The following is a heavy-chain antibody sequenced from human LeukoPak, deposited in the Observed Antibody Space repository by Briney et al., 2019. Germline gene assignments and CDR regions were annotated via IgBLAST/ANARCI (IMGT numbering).Heavy chain of an antibody. CDR1: GYTFTRYY. V-gene: IGHV1-2*02. CDR3: ARENQLGSAFDI. D-gene: IGHD7-27*01. CDR2: INPNSGGT. Sequence: ASVKVSCKASGYTFTRYYIHWVRQAPGQGLEWMGWINPNSGGTNYAQRSQGRVTMTRDTSINTAYMEVSRLRSDDTAVYYCARENQLGSAFDIWGQGTMVTVSS. J-gene: IGHJ3*02.